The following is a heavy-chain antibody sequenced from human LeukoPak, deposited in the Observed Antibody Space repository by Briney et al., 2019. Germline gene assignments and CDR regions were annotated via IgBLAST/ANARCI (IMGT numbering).Heavy chain of an antibody. J-gene: IGHJ4*02. CDR1: GFTFSSYW. V-gene: IGHV3-7*01. D-gene: IGHD5-18*01. CDR2: IKQDGSDK. CDR3: ARGGYTYGVRPF. Sequence: GGSLRLSCAASGFTFSSYWMSWVRQTPGKGLEWVANIKQDGSDKYYVDSVKGRFTISRDNAKNSLYLQMNSLRAEDTAVYYCARGGYTYGVRPFWDQGTLVTVSS.